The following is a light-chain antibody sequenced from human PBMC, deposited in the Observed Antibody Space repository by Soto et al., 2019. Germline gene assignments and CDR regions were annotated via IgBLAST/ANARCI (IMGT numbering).Light chain of an antibody. V-gene: IGKV1-39*01. CDR2: AAS. Sequence: DIQLTQSPSSLSASVGXXXXXXCRASQSISSYLSEYQQKPGKALKLLVYAASSLQVGVPSRFSGSGSGTDFTLTIISLQPEDFVTYYCLQSYSTSLSFGGGTKVDVK. CDR3: LQSYSTSLS. CDR1: QSISSY. J-gene: IGKJ4*01.